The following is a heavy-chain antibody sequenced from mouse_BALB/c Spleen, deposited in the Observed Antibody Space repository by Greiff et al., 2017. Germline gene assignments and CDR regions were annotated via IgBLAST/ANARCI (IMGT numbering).Heavy chain of an antibody. J-gene: IGHJ3*01. Sequence: EVQLVESGPGLVKPSQSLSLTCTVTGYSITSDYAWNWIRQFPGNKLEWMGYISYSGSTSYNPSLKSRISITRDTSKNQFFLQLNSVTTEDTATYYCARGNYGSSYDFAYWGQGTLVTVSA. D-gene: IGHD1-1*01. V-gene: IGHV3-2*02. CDR1: GYSITSDYA. CDR3: ARGNYGSSYDFAY. CDR2: ISYSGST.